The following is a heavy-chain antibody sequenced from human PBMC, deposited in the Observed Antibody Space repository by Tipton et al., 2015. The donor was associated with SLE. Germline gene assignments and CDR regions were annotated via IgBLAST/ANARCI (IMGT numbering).Heavy chain of an antibody. D-gene: IGHD2-15*01. CDR2: IKQDGSEK. J-gene: IGHJ4*02. CDR1: GFTFSSFW. V-gene: IGHV3-7*03. CDR3: AKVGEYCSGGSCYSTFDY. Sequence: SLRLSCAASGFTFSSFWMSWVRQTPGKGLEWVANIKQDGSEKYYVDSVKGRFTISRDNAKNSLCLQMNSLRAEDTAVYYCAKVGEYCSGGSCYSTFDYWGQGTLVTVSS.